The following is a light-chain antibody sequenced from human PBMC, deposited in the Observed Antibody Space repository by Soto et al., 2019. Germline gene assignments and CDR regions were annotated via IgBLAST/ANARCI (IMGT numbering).Light chain of an antibody. V-gene: IGKV3-20*01. CDR1: QSVGSSH. Sequence: IVLTQSPGTLSLSPGERATLSCRASQSVGSSHLAWYQQKPGQTPRLLIYGASSRATGIPDRFIGSGSGTDFTLTISRLEPEDFAVYYCQHYVTSLTTFGQGTKVDIK. CDR2: GAS. J-gene: IGKJ1*01. CDR3: QHYVTSLTT.